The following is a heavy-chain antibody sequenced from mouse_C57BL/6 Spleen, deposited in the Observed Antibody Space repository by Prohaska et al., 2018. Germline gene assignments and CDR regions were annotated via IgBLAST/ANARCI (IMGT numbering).Heavy chain of an antibody. V-gene: IGHV1-58*01. CDR2: IYIGNGHN. J-gene: IGHJ2*01. CDR1: GYIFTSYG. CDR3: ARSDYGSSPYFGY. Sequence: EVQLQQSGAELVRPGSSVKMSCKTSGYIFTSYGINWVKQRPGQGLEWIGYIYIGNGHNEYNENFRGKATLTSDTSSSTAYMQLSSLTSEDSALYFCARSDYGSSPYFGYWGQGTTLTVSS. D-gene: IGHD1-1*01.